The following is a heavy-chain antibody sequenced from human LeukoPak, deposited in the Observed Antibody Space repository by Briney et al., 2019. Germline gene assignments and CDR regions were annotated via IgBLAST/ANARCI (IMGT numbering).Heavy chain of an antibody. CDR3: ARVGYRYSINDWSRTGLGAYPTKYYYYMNV. CDR2: INPSGGT. D-gene: IGHD5-18*01. J-gene: IGHJ6*03. CDR1: GGSFSDYS. Sequence: SETLSLTCAVYGGSFSDYSWSWIRQPPGKGLEWIGEINPSGGTNHNPSLMSRVSISVDTSKNQISLRVSSVTAADTAVYYCARVGYRYSINDWSRTGLGAYPTKYYYYMNVWGKGITVTVSS. V-gene: IGHV4-34*01.